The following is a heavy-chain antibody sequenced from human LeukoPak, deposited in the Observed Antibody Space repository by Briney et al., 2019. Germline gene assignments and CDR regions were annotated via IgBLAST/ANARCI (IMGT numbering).Heavy chain of an antibody. Sequence: SETLSLTCTVSGGSISSSSYYWGWIRQPPGKGLEWIGSIYYSGSTYYNPSLKSRVTISVDTSKNQFSLKLSSVTAADTAVYYCARQHGILTGLSWFDPWGQGTLVTVSS. CDR1: GGSISSSSYY. D-gene: IGHD3-9*01. CDR3: ARQHGILTGLSWFDP. V-gene: IGHV4-39*01. CDR2: IYYSGST. J-gene: IGHJ5*02.